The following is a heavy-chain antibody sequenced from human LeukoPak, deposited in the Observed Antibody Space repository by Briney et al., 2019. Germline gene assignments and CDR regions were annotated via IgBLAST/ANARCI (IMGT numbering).Heavy chain of an antibody. CDR3: AKVGPPIVVVPAAKRDFDY. CDR1: GFTFDDYA. CDR2: ISWNSGSI. D-gene: IGHD2-2*01. V-gene: IGHV3-9*01. J-gene: IGHJ4*02. Sequence: PGGSLRLSCAASGFTFDDYAVHWVRQAPGKGLEWVSGISWNSGSIGYADSVKGRFTISRDNAKNSLYLQMDSLRAEDTALYYCAKVGPPIVVVPAAKRDFDYWGQGTLVTVSS.